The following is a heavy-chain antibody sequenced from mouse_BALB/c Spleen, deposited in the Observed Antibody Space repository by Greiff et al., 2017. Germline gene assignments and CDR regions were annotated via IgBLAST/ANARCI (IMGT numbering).Heavy chain of an antibody. V-gene: IGHV1-9*01. D-gene: IGHD1-1*01. CDR3: ARYRVYYGYAMDY. CDR1: GYTFSSYW. Sequence: QVQLQQSGAELMKPGASVKISCKATGYTFSSYWIEWVKQRPGHGLEWIGEILPGSGSTNYNEKFKGKATFTADTSSNTAYMQLSSLTSEDSAVYYCARYRVYYGYAMDYWGQGTSVTVSS. CDR2: ILPGSGST. J-gene: IGHJ4*01.